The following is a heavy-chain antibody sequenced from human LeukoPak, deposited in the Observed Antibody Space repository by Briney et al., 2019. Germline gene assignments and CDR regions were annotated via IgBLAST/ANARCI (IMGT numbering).Heavy chain of an antibody. CDR3: AREESGYSSSWSMHWGPEYFQH. J-gene: IGHJ1*01. CDR2: IYHSGST. Sequence: NTSETLSLTCTVSGGSISSSNWWSWVRQPPGKGLEWIGEIYHSGSTNYNPSLKSRVTISVDKSKNQFSLKLSSVTAADTAVYYCAREESGYSSSWSMHWGPEYFQHWGQGTLVTVSS. V-gene: IGHV4-4*02. D-gene: IGHD6-13*01. CDR1: GGSISSSNW.